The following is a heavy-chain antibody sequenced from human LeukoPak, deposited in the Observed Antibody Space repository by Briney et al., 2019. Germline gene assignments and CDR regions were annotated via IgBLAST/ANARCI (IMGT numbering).Heavy chain of an antibody. CDR1: GYSFSTYT. V-gene: IGHV1-3*01. Sequence: GASVKVSCKASGYSFSTYTMNWVRQAPGQRLEWMGWINAGNGNTKYSQKFQGRVTITRDTSASTAYMEMRSLRSEDTAVYYCARGDSGSYKYYFDYWGQGTLVTVSS. CDR3: ARGDSGSYKYYFDY. CDR2: INAGNGNT. D-gene: IGHD1-26*01. J-gene: IGHJ4*02.